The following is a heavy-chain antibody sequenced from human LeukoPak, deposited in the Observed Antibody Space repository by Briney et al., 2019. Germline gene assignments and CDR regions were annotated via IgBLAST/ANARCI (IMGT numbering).Heavy chain of an antibody. J-gene: IGHJ3*02. CDR2: IKGDGIST. D-gene: IGHD3-16*01. V-gene: IGHV3-74*01. CDR1: GFDFSSNW. Sequence: GGSLRLSCAASGFDFSSNWMHWVRHAPGQGLVWVSRIKGDGISTNYADSVKGRFTISRDNSKNTLYLQMNTLRAEDTALYYCAKDPVNWGQDSGTFDIWGQGTMVTVSS. CDR3: AKDPVNWGQDSGTFDI.